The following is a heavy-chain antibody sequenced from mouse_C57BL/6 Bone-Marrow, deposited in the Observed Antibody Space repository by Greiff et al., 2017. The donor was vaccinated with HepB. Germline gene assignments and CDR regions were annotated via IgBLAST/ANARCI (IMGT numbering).Heavy chain of an antibody. J-gene: IGHJ2*01. D-gene: IGHD1-1*01. CDR2: IDPEDGET. V-gene: IGHV14-2*01. CDR1: GFNIKDYY. CDR3: ARGASNYYGSSYVDYFDD. Sequence: VQLQQSGAELVKPGASVKLSCTASGFNIKDYYMHWVKQRTEQGLEWIGRIDPEDGETKYAPKFQGKATITADTSSNTAYLQLSSLTSEDTAVYYCARGASNYYGSSYVDYFDDWGQGTTLTVSS.